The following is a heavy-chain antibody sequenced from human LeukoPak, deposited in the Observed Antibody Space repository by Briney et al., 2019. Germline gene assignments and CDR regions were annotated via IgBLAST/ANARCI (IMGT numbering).Heavy chain of an antibody. V-gene: IGHV3-23*01. CDR2: IRLGGGLT. CDR3: ARKITMVRGPLIKGYFDL. Sequence: GSLRLSCSGSGFTFMNYVMAWVRQAPGKGLEWVSPIRLGGGLTHSADPVKGRFIISRDMNTLFLQMNNLRPEDTAMYYCARKITMVRGPLIKGYFDLWGRGTLVSVSS. D-gene: IGHD3-10*01. J-gene: IGHJ2*01. CDR1: GFTFMNYV.